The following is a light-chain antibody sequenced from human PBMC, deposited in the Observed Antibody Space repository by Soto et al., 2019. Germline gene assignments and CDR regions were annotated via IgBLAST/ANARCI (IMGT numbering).Light chain of an antibody. CDR3: QQSYNGPFT. CDR1: QSISRY. J-gene: IGKJ3*01. Sequence: DIQMTQSPSYMSTSVGDRVTVTCRAGQSISRYLNWYQQRPGKAPKLLIYSASTLQTGVPSRFSGSGSGTDFTLTISSLQPEDFATYYCQQSYNGPFTFGPGTKVDIK. V-gene: IGKV1-39*01. CDR2: SAS.